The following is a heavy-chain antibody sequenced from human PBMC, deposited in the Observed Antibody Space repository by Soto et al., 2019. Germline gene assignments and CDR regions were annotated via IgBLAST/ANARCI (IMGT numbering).Heavy chain of an antibody. D-gene: IGHD6-19*01. CDR1: GYTLTELS. V-gene: IGHV1-24*01. J-gene: IGHJ4*02. CDR3: ATAEPWLVRSYWDYFDY. CDR2: FDPEDGET. Sequence: QVQLVQSGAEVKKPGASVKVSCKVSGYTLTELSMHWVRQAPGKGLEWMGGFDPEDGETIYAQKFQGRVTMTEDTSTDVADMELGSLRSEDTAVYYCATAEPWLVRSYWDYFDYWGQGTLVTVSS.